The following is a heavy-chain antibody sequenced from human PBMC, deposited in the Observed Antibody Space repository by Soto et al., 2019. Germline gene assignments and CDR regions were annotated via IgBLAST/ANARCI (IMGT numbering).Heavy chain of an antibody. CDR3: ARGPSGYDFWSGYWDYYYYYGMDV. V-gene: IGHV4-34*01. CDR1: GGSFSGYY. CDR2: INHSGST. D-gene: IGHD3-3*01. Sequence: SETLSLTCAVYGGSFSGYYWSWIRQPPGKGLEWIGEINHSGSTNYNPSLKSRVTISVDTSKNQFSLKLSSVTAADTAVYYCARGPSGYDFWSGYWDYYYYYGMDVWGQGITVTVSS. J-gene: IGHJ6*02.